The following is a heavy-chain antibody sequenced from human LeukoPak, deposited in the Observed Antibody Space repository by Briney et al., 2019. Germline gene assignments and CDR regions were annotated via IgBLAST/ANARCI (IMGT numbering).Heavy chain of an antibody. CDR1: GFIFSDFS. CDR3: ARDQRWRLNFDS. J-gene: IGHJ4*02. Sequence: GGSLRLSCAVSGFIFSDFSMSWVRQAPGKGLEWVAKMDENGNEIFYVDSVKGRFTISRDNAKNSLYLEMNSLRAEDTAVYYCARDQRWRLNFDSWGQGILVTVSS. CDR2: MDENGNEI. V-gene: IGHV3-7*01. D-gene: IGHD4-23*01.